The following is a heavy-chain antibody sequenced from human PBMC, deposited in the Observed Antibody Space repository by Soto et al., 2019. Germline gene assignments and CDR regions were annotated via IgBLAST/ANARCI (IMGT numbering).Heavy chain of an antibody. D-gene: IGHD4-17*01. CDR2: INPNSGGT. V-gene: IGHV1-2*02. J-gene: IGHJ5*02. CDR1: GGTFSSYA. CDR3: ARERRTTASFDP. Sequence: ASVKVSCKASGGTFSSYAISWVRQAPGQGLEWMGGINPNSGGTNYAQKFQGRVTMTGDTSISTAYMELSRLRSDDTAVYYCARERRTTASFDPWGQGTLVTVSS.